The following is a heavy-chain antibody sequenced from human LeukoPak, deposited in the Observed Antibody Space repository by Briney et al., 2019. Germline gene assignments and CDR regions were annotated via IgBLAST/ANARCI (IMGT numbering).Heavy chain of an antibody. Sequence: SETLSLTCTVYGDSTSDFYWSWIRQSPGKGLEWIGNIHYSGTSDYNPSLNSRGTISIDTSRTQFFLKLNSVTAADTAVYYCALAPNLNMFDFWGPGTLVTVSS. CDR2: IHYSGTS. J-gene: IGHJ4*02. V-gene: IGHV4-59*03. D-gene: IGHD2-8*01. CDR1: GDSTSDFY. CDR3: ALAPNLNMFDF.